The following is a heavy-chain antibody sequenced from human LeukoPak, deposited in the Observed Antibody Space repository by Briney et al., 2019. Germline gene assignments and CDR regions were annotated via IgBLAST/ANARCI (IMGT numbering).Heavy chain of an antibody. CDR3: ASTGYCSSTSCYPLDAFDI. J-gene: IGHJ3*02. Sequence: PSETLSLTCAVYGGSFSGYSWNWIRQPPGKGLEGIGEISHSGSTNYSPSLKSRVTISVHTSKNEISLKLRYVTAADTAVYYCASTGYCSSTSCYPLDAFDIWGQGTMVTVSS. V-gene: IGHV4-34*01. D-gene: IGHD2-2*01. CDR1: GGSFSGYS. CDR2: ISHSGST.